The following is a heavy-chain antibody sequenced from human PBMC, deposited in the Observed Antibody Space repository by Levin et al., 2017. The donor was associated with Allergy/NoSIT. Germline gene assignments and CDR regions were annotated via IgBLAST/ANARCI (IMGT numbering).Heavy chain of an antibody. CDR2: ISGSGGST. CDR3: AKDRGGDYYDYYYYYMDV. D-gene: IGHD4-17*01. V-gene: IGHV3-23*01. J-gene: IGHJ6*03. Sequence: GESLKISCAASGFTFSSYAMSWVRQAPGKGLEWVSAISGSGGSTYYADSVKGRFTISRDNSKNTLYLQMNSLRAEDTAVYYCAKDRGGDYYDYYYYYMDVWGKGTTVTVSS. CDR1: GFTFSSYA.